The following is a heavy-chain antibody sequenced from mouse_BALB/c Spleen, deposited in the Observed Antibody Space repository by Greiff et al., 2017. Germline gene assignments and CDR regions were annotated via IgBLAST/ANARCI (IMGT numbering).Heavy chain of an antibody. V-gene: IGHV1-15*01. J-gene: IGHJ2*01. D-gene: IGHD1-2*01. Sequence: QVQLQQSGAELVRPGASVTLSCKASGYTFTDYEMHWVKQTPVHGLEWIGAIDPETGGTAYNQKFKGKATLTADKSSSTAYMELRSLTSEDSAVYYCTPYCGYGDWGQGTTLTVSS. CDR3: TPYCGYGD. CDR1: GYTFTDYE. CDR2: IDPETGGT.